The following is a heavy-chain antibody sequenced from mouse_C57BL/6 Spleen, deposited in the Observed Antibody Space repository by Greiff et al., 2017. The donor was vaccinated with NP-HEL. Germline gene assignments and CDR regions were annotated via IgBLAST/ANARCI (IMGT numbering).Heavy chain of an antibody. CDR1: GYTFTSYT. CDR3: AREKVYYGSSYAMDY. D-gene: IGHD1-1*01. J-gene: IGHJ4*01. Sequence: VQLQESGAELARPGASVKMSCKASGYTFTSYTMHWVKQRPGQGLEWIGYINPSSGYTKYNQKFKDKATLTADKSSSTAYMQLSSLTSEDSAADYCAREKVYYGSSYAMDYWGQGTSVTVSS. CDR2: INPSSGYT. V-gene: IGHV1-4*01.